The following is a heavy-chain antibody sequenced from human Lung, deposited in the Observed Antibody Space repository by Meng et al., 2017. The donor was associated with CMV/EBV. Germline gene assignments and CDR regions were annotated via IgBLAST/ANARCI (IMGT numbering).Heavy chain of an antibody. V-gene: IGHV4-4*02. Sequence: ADGSVSSSNWWSWVRQPPGKGLEWIGEIFRTGATNYNPSPKSRVTISVDKSNNQFSLKLTSVTAADTAVYYCGREGYFGSGNYPIDYWGQGTLVTVSS. D-gene: IGHD3-10*01. CDR2: IFRTGAT. CDR1: DGSVSSSNW. CDR3: GREGYFGSGNYPIDY. J-gene: IGHJ4*02.